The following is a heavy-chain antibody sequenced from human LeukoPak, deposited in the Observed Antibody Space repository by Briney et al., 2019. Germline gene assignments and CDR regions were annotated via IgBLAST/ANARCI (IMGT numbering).Heavy chain of an antibody. J-gene: IGHJ3*02. V-gene: IGHV3-49*03. CDR1: GFTFGDYA. CDR2: IRSKAYGGTT. Sequence: GGSLRLSCTASGFTFGDYAMSWFRQAPGKGLEWVGFIRSKAYGGTTEYAASVKGRFTISRDDSKSIAYLQMNSLKTEDTAVYYCTRDPEGVPAAISLAFDIWGQGTMVTVSS. CDR3: TRDPEGVPAAISLAFDI. D-gene: IGHD2-2*01.